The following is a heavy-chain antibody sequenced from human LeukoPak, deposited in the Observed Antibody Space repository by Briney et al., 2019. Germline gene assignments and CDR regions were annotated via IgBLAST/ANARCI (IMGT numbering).Heavy chain of an antibody. Sequence: PGGSLRLSCEAPGFTSSTYTMNWVRQAPGKGLEWVSSISSSGLYIYYADSVKGRFTISRDNAKNSLYLQMSSLRAEDTAVYYCAREERDGYNYYWYFDLWGRGTLVTVSS. CDR2: ISSSGLYI. CDR3: AREERDGYNYYWYFDL. CDR1: GFTSSTYT. D-gene: IGHD5-24*01. V-gene: IGHV3-21*01. J-gene: IGHJ2*01.